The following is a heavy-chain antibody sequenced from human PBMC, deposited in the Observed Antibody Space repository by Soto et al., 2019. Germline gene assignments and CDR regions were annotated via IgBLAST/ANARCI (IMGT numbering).Heavy chain of an antibody. Sequence: SETLSLTCTVDSISTYYWNWIRQSPGKGLEWIGYIYYMGRTNYNPSLRSRVTMSIDTSRNQFSLKLRSVTAADTAVYYCARDPVGVTQFDYWGQGALVTVPQ. CDR2: IYYMGRT. D-gene: IGHD1-26*01. J-gene: IGHJ4*02. CDR3: ARDPVGVTQFDY. CDR1: DSISTYY. V-gene: IGHV4-59*01.